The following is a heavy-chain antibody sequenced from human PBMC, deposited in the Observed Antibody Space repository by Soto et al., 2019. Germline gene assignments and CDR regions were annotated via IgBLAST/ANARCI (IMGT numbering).Heavy chain of an antibody. D-gene: IGHD3-22*01. CDR3: ATQTPYYYDSSGPDGPFDI. CDR1: GFTFTSSA. Sequence: SVKVSCKASGFTFTSSAVQWVRQARGQRLEWIGWIVVGSGNTNYAQKFQERVTITRNMSTSTAYMELSSLRSEDTAVYYCATQTPYYYDSSGPDGPFDIWGQGTMVTVSS. V-gene: IGHV1-58*01. CDR2: IVVGSGNT. J-gene: IGHJ3*02.